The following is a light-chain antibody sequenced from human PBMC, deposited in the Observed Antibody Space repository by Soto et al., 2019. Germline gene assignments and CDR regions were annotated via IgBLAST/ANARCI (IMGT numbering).Light chain of an antibody. Sequence: EIVLTQSPATLSLSPGERATLSCRASQSVGNFLAWYQQKPGQAPRLLIYDASNRATGIPARFSGSGSGTDFTLTISSLEPEDFAVYYCQQRTNWPPTWTVGQGTKVDIK. V-gene: IGKV3-11*01. CDR2: DAS. CDR3: QQRTNWPPTWT. CDR1: QSVGNF. J-gene: IGKJ1*01.